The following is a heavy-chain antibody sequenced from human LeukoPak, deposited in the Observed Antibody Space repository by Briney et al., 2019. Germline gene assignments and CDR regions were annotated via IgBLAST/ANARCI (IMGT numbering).Heavy chain of an antibody. D-gene: IGHD3-10*01. J-gene: IGHJ4*02. CDR1: GYTFTGYY. V-gene: IGHV1-2*02. CDR2: INPNSGGT. Sequence: ASVKVSCKASGYTFTGYYMHWVRQAPGQGLEWMGWINPNSGGTNYAQKFQGRVTMTRDTSISTAYMELSRLRSDDTAVYYCARDRFTMVRGVRMMHFDYWGQGTLVTVSS. CDR3: ARDRFTMVRGVRMMHFDY.